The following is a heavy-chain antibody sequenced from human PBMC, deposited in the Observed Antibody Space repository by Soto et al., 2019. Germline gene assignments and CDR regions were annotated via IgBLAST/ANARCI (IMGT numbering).Heavy chain of an antibody. CDR2: FSASDGTT. D-gene: IGHD3-10*01. J-gene: IGHJ4*02. V-gene: IGHV3-23*01. Sequence: EVKLLESGGGLVQPGGSLRLSREVSGVSFNSYAMGWVRQAQGKRLEWVSSFSASDGTTYYADSVKGRFTVSRDNSKNTVFLQMNSLRVEDTAVYFCAKDRSYYYGSGSFDGVFDSWGQGTLVTVSS. CDR1: GVSFNSYA. CDR3: AKDRSYYYGSGSFDGVFDS.